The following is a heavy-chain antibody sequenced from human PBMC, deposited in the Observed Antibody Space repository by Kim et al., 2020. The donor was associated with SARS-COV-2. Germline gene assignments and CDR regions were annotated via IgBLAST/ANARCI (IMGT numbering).Heavy chain of an antibody. V-gene: IGHV4-39*01. CDR1: GDSITNDRYF. CDR2: VFYTGNT. Sequence: SETLSLTCTASGDSITNDRYFWGWIRQRPGSGLEWIGNVFYTGNTYSKPSLMGRVTISVDTSRTQFSLALSPVTAADAAVYFCMGVKRVDDYVADWGQRT. J-gene: IGHJ4*02. D-gene: IGHD3-10*01. CDR3: MGVKRVDDYVAD.